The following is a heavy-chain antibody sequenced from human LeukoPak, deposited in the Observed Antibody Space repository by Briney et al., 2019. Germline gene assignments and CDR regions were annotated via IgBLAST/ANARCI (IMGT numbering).Heavy chain of an antibody. V-gene: IGHV3-30*18. CDR3: AKDRGSGWTPVWFDP. D-gene: IGHD6-19*01. J-gene: IGHJ5*02. Sequence: PGRSLRLSCAASGFTFSRDAMHWVRQAPGKGLEWVAVISYDGSNKYYADSVKGRFTISRGNSKNTLYLQMNSLRAEDTAVYYCAKDRGSGWTPVWFDPWGQGTLVTVSS. CDR2: ISYDGSNK. CDR1: GFTFSRDA.